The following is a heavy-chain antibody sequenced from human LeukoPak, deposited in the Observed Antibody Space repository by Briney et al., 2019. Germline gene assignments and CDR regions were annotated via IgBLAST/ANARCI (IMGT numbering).Heavy chain of an antibody. D-gene: IGHD6-13*01. Sequence: GGSLRLSCAASGFIVSDHYMGWVRQAPGKGLDWVSVMYSSGNIHYADSVEGRFAISRDNSKNTLYLQMGSLRAEDMAVYYCARGIAAAGRLRVPDYWGQGTLVTVSS. CDR1: GFIVSDHY. CDR2: MYSSGNI. J-gene: IGHJ4*02. V-gene: IGHV3-66*02. CDR3: ARGIAAAGRLRVPDY.